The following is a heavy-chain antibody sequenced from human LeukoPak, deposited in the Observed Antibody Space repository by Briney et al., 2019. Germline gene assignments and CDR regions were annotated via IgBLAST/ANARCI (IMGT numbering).Heavy chain of an antibody. CDR2: GST. J-gene: IGHJ3*02. D-gene: IGHD2-2*01. Sequence: GSTNYNPFLKSRVTMSVDTSKNQFSLKLSSVTAADTAVYYCARVGYCSSTSCPYDAFDIWGQGTMVTVSS. V-gene: IGHV4-4*07. CDR3: ARVGYCSSTSCPYDAFDI.